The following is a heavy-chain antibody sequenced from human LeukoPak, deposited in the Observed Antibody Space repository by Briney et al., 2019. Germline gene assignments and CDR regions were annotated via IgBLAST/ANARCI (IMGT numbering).Heavy chain of an antibody. J-gene: IGHJ4*02. V-gene: IGHV3-66*04. CDR3: ARQLESVLRFLEWLVVGY. Sequence: GGSLRLSCAASGFTVSSNYMSWVRQAPGKGLEWVSVIYSGGSTYYADSVKGRFTISRDNSKNTLYLQMNSLRAEDTAVYYCARQLESVLRFLEWLVVGYWGQGTLVTVSS. D-gene: IGHD3-3*01. CDR2: IYSGGST. CDR1: GFTVSSNY.